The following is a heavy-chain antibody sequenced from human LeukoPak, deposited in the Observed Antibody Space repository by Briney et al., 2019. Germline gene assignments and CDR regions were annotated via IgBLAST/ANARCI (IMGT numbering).Heavy chain of an antibody. CDR2: IYYSGST. V-gene: IGHV4-59*01. Sequence: SETLSLTCTVSGGSISSYYWSWIRQSPGKGLEWIGYIYYSGSTNYNPSLKSRVTISVDTSKNQFSLKLSSVTAADTAVYYCARGDYPYYYYGMDVWGQGTTVTVSS. J-gene: IGHJ6*02. CDR1: GGSISSYY. CDR3: ARGDYPYYYYGMDV. D-gene: IGHD4-17*01.